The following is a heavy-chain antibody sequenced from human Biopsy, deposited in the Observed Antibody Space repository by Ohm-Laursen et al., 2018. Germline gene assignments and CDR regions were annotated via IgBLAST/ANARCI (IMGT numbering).Heavy chain of an antibody. V-gene: IGHV1-18*04. D-gene: IGHD4-17*01. CDR3: ARDPHGEGRDYGSYFDY. Sequence: ASVKVSCKASGYSFTSYYMHWVRQAPGQGLEWMGWISAYNGHTKFARKFQDRVTMTTDTSTTTAYMDLRSLRSDDTAVYYCARDPHGEGRDYGSYFDYWGQGTLVTVSS. CDR2: ISAYNGHT. CDR1: GYSFTSYY. J-gene: IGHJ4*02.